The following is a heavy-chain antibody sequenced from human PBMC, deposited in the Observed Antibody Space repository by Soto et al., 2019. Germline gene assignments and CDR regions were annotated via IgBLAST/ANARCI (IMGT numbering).Heavy chain of an antibody. CDR2: IYYSGST. Sequence: KASETLSLTCTFSVGSVSSGSYYCSWIRQPPGKGLEWIGYIYYSGSTNYNPSLKSRVTISVDTSKNQFSLKLSSETAADTAVYYCARGYYYSSSWYIEYWGQGTLVTGSS. D-gene: IGHD6-13*01. J-gene: IGHJ4*02. CDR1: VGSVSSGSYY. V-gene: IGHV4-61*01. CDR3: ARGYYYSSSWYIEY.